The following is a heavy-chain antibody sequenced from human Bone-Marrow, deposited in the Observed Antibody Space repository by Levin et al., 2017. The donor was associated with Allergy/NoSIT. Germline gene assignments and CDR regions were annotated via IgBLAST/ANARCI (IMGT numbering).Heavy chain of an antibody. Sequence: GGSLRLFCATSGFMFSSHAFNWVRQAPGKGLEWVSSITSSRGDKYYADSVKGRFTISRDNAKATLFLQMNNLRANDTAVYYCATGIGGIAVADVDFWGHGALVTVSS. J-gene: IGHJ4*01. CDR2: ITSSRGDK. CDR3: ATGIGGIAVADVDF. CDR1: GFMFSSHA. V-gene: IGHV3-21*01. D-gene: IGHD6-13*01.